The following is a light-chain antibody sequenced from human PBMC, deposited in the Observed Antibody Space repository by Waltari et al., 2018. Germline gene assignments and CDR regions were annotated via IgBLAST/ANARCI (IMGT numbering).Light chain of an antibody. Sequence: EIVLTQSPGTLSLSPGERATLSCRASQNVGSSSLAWYQQTRGPAARLLIYGTSIRATGIPDRFSGSGSATDFTLTISRLEPEDFAVYYCQQYGRSPYTFGQGTTLEIK. CDR3: QQYGRSPYT. CDR2: GTS. CDR1: QNVGSSS. V-gene: IGKV3-20*01. J-gene: IGKJ2*01.